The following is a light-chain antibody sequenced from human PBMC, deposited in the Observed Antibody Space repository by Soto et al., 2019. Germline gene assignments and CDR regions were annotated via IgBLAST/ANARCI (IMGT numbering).Light chain of an antibody. V-gene: IGKV3-20*01. CDR1: QSVSSSY. CDR3: QQYGSSPHT. Sequence: EIVLTQSPGTLSLSPGERATPSCRASQSVSSSYLAWYQQKPGQAPRLLIYGASSRATGIPDRFSGSGSGTDFTLTISRLEPEDFAVYYCQQYGSSPHTFGQGTKVDI. CDR2: GAS. J-gene: IGKJ1*01.